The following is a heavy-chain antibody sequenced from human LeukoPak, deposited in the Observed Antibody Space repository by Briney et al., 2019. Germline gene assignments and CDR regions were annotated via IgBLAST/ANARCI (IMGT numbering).Heavy chain of an antibody. CDR3: AKVAGYSYVGVYYFDY. J-gene: IGHJ4*02. V-gene: IGHV3-66*01. Sequence: GGSLRLSCAASGFIVSSNYMSWVRQAPGKGLEWVSVIYTGGSTHYADSVKGRFTISRDNSKNTLYLQMNSLRAEDTAVYYCAKVAGYSYVGVYYFDYWGRGTLVTVSS. D-gene: IGHD5-18*01. CDR1: GFIVSSNY. CDR2: IYTGGST.